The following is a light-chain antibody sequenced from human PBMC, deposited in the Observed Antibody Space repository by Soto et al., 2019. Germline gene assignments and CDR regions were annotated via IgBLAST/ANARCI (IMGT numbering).Light chain of an antibody. J-gene: IGKJ1*01. CDR1: QSISSW. CDR3: QQYGHSLWT. Sequence: DIQMTQSPSTLSASVGDRVTITCRASQSISSWLAWYQQKPGKAPKLLIYDASSLESGVPSRFSGSGSGTEFTLTISRLEPEDYAVYYCQQYGHSLWTFGKGTKVDIK. V-gene: IGKV1-5*01. CDR2: DAS.